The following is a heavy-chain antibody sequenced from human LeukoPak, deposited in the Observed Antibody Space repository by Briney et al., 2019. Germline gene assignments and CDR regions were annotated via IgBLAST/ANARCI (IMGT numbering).Heavy chain of an antibody. J-gene: IGHJ5*02. V-gene: IGHV3-48*03. Sequence: GGSLRLSCAASGFTFSSYEMNWVRQAPGKGLEWVSYISSSGSTIYYADSVKGRFTISRDNAKNSLYLQMNSLRAEDTAVYYCAREPYSSSWYPWFDPWGQGTLVTVSS. D-gene: IGHD6-13*01. CDR3: AREPYSSSWYPWFDP. CDR1: GFTFSSYE. CDR2: ISSSGSTI.